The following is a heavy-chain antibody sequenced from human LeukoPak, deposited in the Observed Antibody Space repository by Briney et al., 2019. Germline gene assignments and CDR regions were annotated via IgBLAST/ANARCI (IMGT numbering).Heavy chain of an antibody. J-gene: IGHJ5*02. CDR1: GGTFSSYA. D-gene: IGHD5-12*01. Sequence: ASVKVSCKASGGTFSSYAISWVRQAPGQGLEWMGGIIPIFGTANYAQKFQGRVTITTDESTSTAYMELSSLRSEDTAVYYCASEVSSGGGIYSGYDAWFDPWGQGTLVTVSS. CDR3: ASEVSSGGGIYSGYDAWFDP. CDR2: IIPIFGTA. V-gene: IGHV1-69*05.